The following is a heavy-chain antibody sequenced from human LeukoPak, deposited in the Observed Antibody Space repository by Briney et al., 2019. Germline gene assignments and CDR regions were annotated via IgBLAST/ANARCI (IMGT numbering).Heavy chain of an antibody. Sequence: PGGSLRLSCAASGFTFSSYEMNWVRQAPGKGLEWVSYISSSGSTMYYADSVKGRFTISRDNAKNSLYLQMNSLRAEDTAVYYCARHQIARYCTNGVCYVHYYYGMDVWGQGTTVTVSS. CDR1: GFTFSSYE. CDR3: ARHQIARYCTNGVCYVHYYYGMDV. D-gene: IGHD2-8*01. CDR2: ISSSGSTM. J-gene: IGHJ6*02. V-gene: IGHV3-48*03.